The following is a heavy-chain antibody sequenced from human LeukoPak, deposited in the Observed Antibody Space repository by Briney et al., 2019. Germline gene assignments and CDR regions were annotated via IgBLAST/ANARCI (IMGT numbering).Heavy chain of an antibody. CDR3: ARAGYCGGDCYNHYYYMDV. CDR1: GFTFSSYA. V-gene: IGHV3-64*01. Sequence: PGGSLRLSCAASGFTFSSYAMHWVRQAPGKGLEYVSAISSNGGSTYYANSVKGRFTISRDNSKNTLYLQMGSLRAEDMAVYYCARAGYCGGDCYNHYYYMDVWGKGTTVTVSS. J-gene: IGHJ6*03. D-gene: IGHD2-21*02. CDR2: ISSNGGST.